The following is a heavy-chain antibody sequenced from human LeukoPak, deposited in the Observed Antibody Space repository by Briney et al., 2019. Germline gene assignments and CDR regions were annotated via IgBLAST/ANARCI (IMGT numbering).Heavy chain of an antibody. J-gene: IGHJ3*02. V-gene: IGHV1-8*01. Sequence: ASVKVSCKASGYTFTNYDINWVRQATGQGLEWMEWMNPNSGNTGYAQKFQGRVTMTRNTSISTAYMELSSLRSDDTAVYYCARVRGGAPSLVAAFHIWGQGTMVTVSS. CDR2: MNPNSGNT. CDR3: ARVRGGAPSLVAAFHI. CDR1: GYTFTNYD. D-gene: IGHD4-23*01.